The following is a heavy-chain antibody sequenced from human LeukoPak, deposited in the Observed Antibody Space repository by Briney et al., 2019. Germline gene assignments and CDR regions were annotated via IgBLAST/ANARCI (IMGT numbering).Heavy chain of an antibody. J-gene: IGHJ4*02. CDR1: GYTRAELS. V-gene: IGHV1-24*01. CDR2: FDPEDGET. D-gene: IGHD5-12*01. CDR3: ATDLATIRKKEY. Sequence: ASVKVSCKVSGYTRAELSMHWVRHAPGKGLEWMGGFDPEDGETIYAQKFHGRVTMTEDTSTDTAYMELSTLRSEDTAVYYCATDLATIRKKEYWGQGTLVTVSS.